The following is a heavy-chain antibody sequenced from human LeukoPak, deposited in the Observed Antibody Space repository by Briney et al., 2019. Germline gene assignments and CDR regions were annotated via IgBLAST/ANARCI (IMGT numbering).Heavy chain of an antibody. D-gene: IGHD2-15*01. CDR2: INPNSGGT. CDR3: ARDRLGCSGGSCFPGMDV. J-gene: IGHJ6*02. CDR1: GYTFTDYY. V-gene: IGHV1-2*02. Sequence: ASVTVSCKASGYTFTDYYMHWVRQAPGQGLEWMGWINPNSGGTNYAQKFQGRVTMTRDTSISTAYMELSRLRSDDTAVYYCARDRLGCSGGSCFPGMDVWGQGTTVTVSS.